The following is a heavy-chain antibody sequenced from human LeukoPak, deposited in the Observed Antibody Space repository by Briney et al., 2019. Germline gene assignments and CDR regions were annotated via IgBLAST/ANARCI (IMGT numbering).Heavy chain of an antibody. CDR2: INHSGST. CDR1: GGSFSGYY. D-gene: IGHD1-26*01. Sequence: SETLSLTCAVYGGSFSGYYWSWIRQPPGKGLEWIGEINHSGSTNYNPSLKSRVTISVDTPKNQFSLKLSSVTAADTAVYYCATRGIVGATTVGYYFDYWGQGTLVTVSS. J-gene: IGHJ4*02. CDR3: ATRGIVGATTVGYYFDY. V-gene: IGHV4-34*01.